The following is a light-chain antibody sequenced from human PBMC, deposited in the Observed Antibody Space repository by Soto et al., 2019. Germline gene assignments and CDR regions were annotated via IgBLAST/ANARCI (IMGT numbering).Light chain of an antibody. V-gene: IGLV1-44*01. Sequence: QSVVTQPPSGSGTPGQRVTISCSGSSSNIGSNTVNWYQQLPGTAPKLLIYSNNQRPSGVPDRFSVSKSGTSASLAISGLQSEDEADYYCAAWEDSRNGLVFGGGTTLTVL. CDR1: SSNIGSNT. CDR3: AAWEDSRNGLV. J-gene: IGLJ2*01. CDR2: SNN.